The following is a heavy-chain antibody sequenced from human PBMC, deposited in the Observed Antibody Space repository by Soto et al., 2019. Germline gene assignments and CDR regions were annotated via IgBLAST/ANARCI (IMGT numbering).Heavy chain of an antibody. V-gene: IGHV4-59*01. CDR1: GGSISSYY. J-gene: IGHJ6*02. CDR2: IYYSGST. Sequence: SETLSLTCTVSGGSISSYYWSWIRQPPGKGLEWIGYIYYSGSTNYNPSLKSRVTISVDTSKNQFSLKLSSVTAADTAVYYCARDNRDYYYYGMGVWGQGTTVTVSS. CDR3: ARDNRDYYYYGMGV.